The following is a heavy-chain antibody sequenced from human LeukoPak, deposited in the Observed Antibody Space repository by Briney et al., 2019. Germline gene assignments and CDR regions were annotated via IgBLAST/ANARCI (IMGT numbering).Heavy chain of an antibody. J-gene: IGHJ4*02. V-gene: IGHV4-38-2*02. CDR1: GYSISSGYY. CDR2: IYHSGST. Sequence: PSETLSLTCTVSGYSISSGYYWGWIRQPPGKGLEWIGSIYHSGSTYYNPSLKSRVTISVDTSKNQLSLKLSSVTAADTAVYYCARDHEYCSSTSCSDYWGQGTLVTVSS. D-gene: IGHD2-2*01. CDR3: ARDHEYCSSTSCSDY.